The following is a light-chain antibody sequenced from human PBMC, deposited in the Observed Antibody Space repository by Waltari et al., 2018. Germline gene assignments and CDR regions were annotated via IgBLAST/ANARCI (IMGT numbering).Light chain of an antibody. Sequence: QSALTQPASVSGSPGQSITISCTGTSRDVGSYNIVSWYQQHPGKAPKLMIYEVTERPSGVSNRFSGSKSDNTASLTISGLQAEDEADYYCCSHAGSSIYVFGTGTKVTIL. CDR2: EVT. CDR3: CSHAGSSIYV. CDR1: SRDVGSYNI. J-gene: IGLJ1*01. V-gene: IGLV2-23*02.